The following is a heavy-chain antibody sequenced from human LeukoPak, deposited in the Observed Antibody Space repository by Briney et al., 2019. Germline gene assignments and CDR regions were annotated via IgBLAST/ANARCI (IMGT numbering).Heavy chain of an antibody. D-gene: IGHD6-13*01. V-gene: IGHV4-59*08. CDR1: GGSISSYY. J-gene: IGHJ6*02. CDR2: IYYSGST. Sequence: SETLSLTCTVSGGSISSYYWSWIRQPPGKGLEWIGYIYYSGSTNYNPSLKSRVTISVDTSKNQFSLKLSSVTAADTAVYYCARHGTAAAGGYYYCGMDVWGQGTTVTVSS. CDR3: ARHGTAAAGGYYYCGMDV.